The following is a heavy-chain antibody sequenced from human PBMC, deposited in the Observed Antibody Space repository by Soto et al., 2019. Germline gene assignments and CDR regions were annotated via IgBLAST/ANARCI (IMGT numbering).Heavy chain of an antibody. D-gene: IGHD2-2*02. CDR2: ISTYNGNT. Sequence: ASVKVSCKASGYTFTTYGINWVRQAPGQGLDWMGCISTYNGNTNYAQKRQGRVTMTTDTSTSTAYMELRSLTSDDTAVYYCARFYCTTDSCYIGGFDPWGQGTLVTVSS. CDR3: ARFYCTTDSCYIGGFDP. J-gene: IGHJ5*02. CDR1: GYTFTTYG. V-gene: IGHV1-18*04.